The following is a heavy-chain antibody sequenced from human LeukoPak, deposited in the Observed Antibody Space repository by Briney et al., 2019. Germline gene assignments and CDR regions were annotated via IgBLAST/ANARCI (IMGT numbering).Heavy chain of an antibody. D-gene: IGHD3-22*01. V-gene: IGHV5-51*01. Sequence: GESLKISCKGSGYSFTNYWIGWVRQMPGKGLEWMGIIYPGDSDSRYSPSFQGQVTISTDKSISTAYLQWSSLKASDTAMYYCGSVGPDYYDSSGYDAFDIWGQATMVTVSS. CDR2: IYPGDSDS. J-gene: IGHJ3*02. CDR1: GYSFTNYW. CDR3: GSVGPDYYDSSGYDAFDI.